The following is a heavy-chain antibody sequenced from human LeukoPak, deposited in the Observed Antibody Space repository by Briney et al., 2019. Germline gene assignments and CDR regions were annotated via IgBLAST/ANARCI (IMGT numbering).Heavy chain of an antibody. J-gene: IGHJ3*02. Sequence: GGSLRLSCAASGFTFSDYSMNWVRQTPGKGLEWVSYISGSSSIIYYADSVKGRFTISRDNSKNTLYLQMNSLRAEDTAVYYCARESRSAFDIWGQGTMVTVSS. CDR2: ISGSSSII. CDR3: ARESRSAFDI. V-gene: IGHV3-48*04. CDR1: GFTFSDYS.